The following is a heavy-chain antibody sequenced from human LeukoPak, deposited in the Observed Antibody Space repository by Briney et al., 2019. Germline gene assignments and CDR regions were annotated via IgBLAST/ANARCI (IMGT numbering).Heavy chain of an antibody. CDR2: INHSGST. V-gene: IGHV4-34*01. J-gene: IGHJ6*02. D-gene: IGHD2-15*01. Sequence: PSETLSLTCAVYGGSFSGYHWSWIRQPPGKGLEWIGEINHSGSTNYNPSLKSRVTISVDTSKNQFSLKLSPVTAADTAVYYCARVKGRFLGVEYGMDVWGQGTTVTVSS. CDR3: ARVKGRFLGVEYGMDV. CDR1: GGSFSGYH.